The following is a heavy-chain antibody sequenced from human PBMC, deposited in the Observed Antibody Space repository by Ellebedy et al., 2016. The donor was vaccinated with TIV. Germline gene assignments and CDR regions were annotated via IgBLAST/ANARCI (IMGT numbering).Heavy chain of an antibody. CDR1: GFSFSSYS. J-gene: IGHJ6*02. Sequence: GESLKISXATSGFSFSSYSMIWFRQAPGKGLEWVSSISKTSSYIYYPGSVKGRFTISRENAKNSLYLQMNSLRAEDTAVYYCAREKPAAGRDYFHYYGMDVWGQGTTVTVSS. D-gene: IGHD6-13*01. CDR3: AREKPAAGRDYFHYYGMDV. V-gene: IGHV3-21*04. CDR2: ISKTSSYI.